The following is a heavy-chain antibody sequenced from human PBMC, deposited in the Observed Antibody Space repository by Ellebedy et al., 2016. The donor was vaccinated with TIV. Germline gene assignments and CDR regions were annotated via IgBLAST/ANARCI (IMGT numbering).Heavy chain of an antibody. Sequence: SETLSLTCTVSGGSISSYYWSWIRQHPGKGLEWIGYIYYSGSTYYNPSLKSRVIMSVDTSKNQFSLKLSSVTAADTAVYYCARGGRRWFSDYWGQGTLVTVSS. CDR2: IYYSGST. CDR1: GGSISSYY. D-gene: IGHD4-23*01. J-gene: IGHJ4*02. CDR3: ARGGRRWFSDY. V-gene: IGHV4-59*06.